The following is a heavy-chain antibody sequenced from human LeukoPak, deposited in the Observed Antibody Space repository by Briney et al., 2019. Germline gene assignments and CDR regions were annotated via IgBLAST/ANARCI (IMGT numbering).Heavy chain of an antibody. D-gene: IGHD1-26*01. CDR3: AKDLEVGVHFDY. Sequence: SGGSLRLSCAASRFTVSSNYMTWVRQAPGKGLEWVSAISGSGGSTYYADSVKGRFTISRDNSKNTLYLQMNSLRAEDTAVYYCAKDLEVGVHFDYWGQGTLVTVSS. CDR1: RFTVSSNY. V-gene: IGHV3-23*01. J-gene: IGHJ4*02. CDR2: ISGSGGST.